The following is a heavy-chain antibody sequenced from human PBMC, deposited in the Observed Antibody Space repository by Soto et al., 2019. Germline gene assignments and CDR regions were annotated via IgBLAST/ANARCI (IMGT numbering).Heavy chain of an antibody. V-gene: IGHV5-51*03. CDR2: IYPGDSDT. CDR1: GYSFTSYW. J-gene: IGHJ4*02. CDR3: ARLQGREWLVIGPGR. Sequence: EVQLVQSGAEVKKPGESLKISCKGSGYSFTSYWIGWVRQMPGKGLEWMGIIYPGDSDTRYSPSFQGQVTISADKSISSAYLRGSSLKDSDTAMYYCARLQGREWLVIGPGRWGQGTLVTVSS. D-gene: IGHD6-19*01.